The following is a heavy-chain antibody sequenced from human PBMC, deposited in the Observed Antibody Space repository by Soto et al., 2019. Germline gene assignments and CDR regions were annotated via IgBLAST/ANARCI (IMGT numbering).Heavy chain of an antibody. J-gene: IGHJ4*02. CDR1: GGSISSSSYY. Sequence: SETLSLTCTVSGGSISSSSYYWGWIRQPPGKGLEWIGSIYYSGSTYYNPSLKSRVTISVDTSKNQFSLKLSSVTAADTAVYYCARDLGTALFDYWGQGTLVTVSS. CDR2: IYYSGST. V-gene: IGHV4-39*07. D-gene: IGHD1-7*01. CDR3: ARDLGTALFDY.